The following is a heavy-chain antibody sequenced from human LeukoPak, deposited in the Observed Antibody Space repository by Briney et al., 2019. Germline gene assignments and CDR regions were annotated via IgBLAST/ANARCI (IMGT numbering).Heavy chain of an antibody. CDR3: ARAVGATDYWYFDL. CDR2: ISYDGSNK. V-gene: IGHV3-30-3*01. CDR1: GFTFSSYI. J-gene: IGHJ2*01. Sequence: GGSLRLSCAASGFTFSSYIMSWVRQAPGKGLEWVALISYDGSNKYYVDSVEGRFTIPRDNSKNTLYLQLNSLNGQDTAVFYCARAVGATDYWYFDLWGRGTLVTVSS. D-gene: IGHD1-26*01.